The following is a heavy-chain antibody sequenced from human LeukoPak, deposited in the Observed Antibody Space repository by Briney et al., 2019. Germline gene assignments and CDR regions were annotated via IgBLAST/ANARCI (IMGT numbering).Heavy chain of an antibody. Sequence: SVTVSCKASGGTFSSYAISWVRQAPGQGLEWMGGIIPIFGTANYAQKFQGRVTITADESTSTAYMELSSLRTEDTAVYYCAAGRSSGYCIGAFDIWGQGTMISVSS. CDR1: GGTFSSYA. CDR3: AAGRSSGYCIGAFDI. J-gene: IGHJ3*02. CDR2: IIPIFGTA. D-gene: IGHD3-22*01. V-gene: IGHV1-69*13.